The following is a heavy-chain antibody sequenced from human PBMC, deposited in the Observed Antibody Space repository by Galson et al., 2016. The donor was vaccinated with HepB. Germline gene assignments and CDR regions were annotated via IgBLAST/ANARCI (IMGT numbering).Heavy chain of an antibody. J-gene: IGHJ4*02. CDR2: IYYSGSA. V-gene: IGHV4-39*02. Sequence: ETLSLTCSVFGDSIISTSYHWGWIRQPPGKGLEWIGSIYYSGSAYYNPSLKSRVTISVDTSKNHFSLKASSVTAADTAVYYCARLFYYESSGYLHWGQGALVTVSS. D-gene: IGHD3-22*01. CDR1: GDSIISTSYH. CDR3: ARLFYYESSGYLH.